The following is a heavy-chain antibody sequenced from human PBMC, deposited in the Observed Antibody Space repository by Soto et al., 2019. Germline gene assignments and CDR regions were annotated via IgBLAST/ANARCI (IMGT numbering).Heavy chain of an antibody. CDR1: GYTFTGYY. J-gene: IGHJ4*02. D-gene: IGHD6-19*01. CDR3: ARGPHSSGWYEGDY. CDR2: INPNSGGT. V-gene: IGHV1-2*02. Sequence: GASVKVSCKASGYTFTGYYMHWVRQAPGQGLEWMGWINPNSGGTNYAQKFQGRVTMTRDTSISTAYMELSRLRSDDTAVYYCARGPHSSGWYEGDYWGQGTLVTVSS.